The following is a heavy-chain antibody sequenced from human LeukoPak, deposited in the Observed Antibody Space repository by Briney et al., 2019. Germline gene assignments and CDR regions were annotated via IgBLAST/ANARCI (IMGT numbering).Heavy chain of an antibody. V-gene: IGHV3-30*18. D-gene: IGHD2-15*01. CDR1: GFTFSSYG. J-gene: IGHJ4*02. CDR2: ISYDGSNK. Sequence: PGGSLRLSCAASGFTFSSYGMHWVRQAPGKGLEGGAVISYDGSNKYYADSVKGRFTISRDNSKNTLYLQMNSLRAEDTAVYYCAKDPCSGGSCYVFDYWGQGTLVTVSS. CDR3: AKDPCSGGSCYVFDY.